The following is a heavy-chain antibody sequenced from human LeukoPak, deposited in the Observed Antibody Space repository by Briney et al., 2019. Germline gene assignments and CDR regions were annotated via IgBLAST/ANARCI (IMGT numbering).Heavy chain of an antibody. CDR3: AKDLGGKPYYYYGMDV. CDR1: VFTFSSYA. V-gene: IGHV3-23*01. CDR2: TSGGGGGT. Sequence: GGSLRLSCAASVFTFSSYAMSWVRQAPGKGVECVSATSGGGGGTFYADSVKGRFTISRDNSKNTLYLQMNSLRAEDTAVYYCAKDLGGKPYYYYGMDVWGQGTTVTVSS. J-gene: IGHJ6*02.